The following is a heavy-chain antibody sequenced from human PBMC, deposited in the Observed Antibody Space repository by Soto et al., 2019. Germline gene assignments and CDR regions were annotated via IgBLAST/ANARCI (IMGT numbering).Heavy chain of an antibody. CDR2: ISSSSSTI. Sequence: GGSLSLSCAASGFTFSSYSMNWVRQAPGKGLEWVSYISSSSSTIYYADSVKGRFTISRDNAKNSLYLQMNSLRDEDTAVYYCARDPPTTVWTDYGPHYYYGMDVWGQGTTVTVSS. CDR3: ARDPPTTVWTDYGPHYYYGMDV. CDR1: GFTFSSYS. V-gene: IGHV3-48*02. D-gene: IGHD4-17*01. J-gene: IGHJ6*02.